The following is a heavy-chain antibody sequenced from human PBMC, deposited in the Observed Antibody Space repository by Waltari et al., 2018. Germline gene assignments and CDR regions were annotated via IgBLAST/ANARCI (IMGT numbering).Heavy chain of an antibody. J-gene: IGHJ6*02. Sequence: FSTYWRDWTRQCPGVVLVGIARMNPEGSTTIYADSGKGRFTSSRDNAKNTLYLQMDSLRADSTAVYYCLRSGFMDVWGQGTTVIVSS. CDR1: FSTYW. D-gene: IGHD3-10*01. CDR3: LRSGFMDV. V-gene: IGHV3-74*01. CDR2: MNPEGSTT.